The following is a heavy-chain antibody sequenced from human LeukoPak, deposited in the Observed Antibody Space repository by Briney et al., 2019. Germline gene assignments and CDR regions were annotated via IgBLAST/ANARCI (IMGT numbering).Heavy chain of an antibody. D-gene: IGHD3-22*01. CDR2: ISGSGGST. CDR1: GFTFTSYA. CDR3: AKDPTNTMIVVLFFDY. V-gene: IGHV3-23*01. Sequence: GGSLRLSCAASGFTFTSYAMSWVRQAPGKGLEWVSAISGSGGSTYYADSVKGRFTISRDNSKNTLYLQMNSLRAEDTAVYYCAKDPTNTMIVVLFFDYWGPGTLVTVSS. J-gene: IGHJ4*02.